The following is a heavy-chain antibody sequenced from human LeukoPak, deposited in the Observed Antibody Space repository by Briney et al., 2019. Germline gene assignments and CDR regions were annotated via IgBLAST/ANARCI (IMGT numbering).Heavy chain of an antibody. V-gene: IGHV3-7*01. CDR1: GFTFSSYW. Sequence: GGSLRLSCAASGFTFSSYWMSWVRQAPGKGLEWVANIKQDGSEKYYVDSVKGRFTISRDNAKNSLYLQMNSLRAEDTAVYYCARDALSAYNWNDVNWFDPWGQGTLVTVSS. CDR3: ARDALSAYNWNDVNWFDP. J-gene: IGHJ5*02. D-gene: IGHD1-1*01. CDR2: IKQDGSEK.